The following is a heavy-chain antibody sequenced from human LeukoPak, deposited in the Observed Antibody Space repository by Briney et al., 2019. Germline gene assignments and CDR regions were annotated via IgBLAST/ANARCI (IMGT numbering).Heavy chain of an antibody. CDR2: IYHSGST. V-gene: IGHV4-38-2*02. CDR1: GYSISSGYY. J-gene: IGHJ6*03. CDR3: ASSPGADYMDV. D-gene: IGHD3-10*01. Sequence: PSETLSLTCTVSGYSISSGYYWGWIRQPPGKGLEWIGSIYHSGSTYYNPSLKSRVTIPVDTSKNQFSLKLSSVTAADTAVYYCASSPGADYMDVWGKGTTVTVSS.